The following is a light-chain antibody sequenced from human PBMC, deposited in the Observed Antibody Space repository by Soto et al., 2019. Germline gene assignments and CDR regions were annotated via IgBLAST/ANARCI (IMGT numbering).Light chain of an antibody. Sequence: EIVFTQSPGTLSLSPGESAALSCRASQSVTNTHLAWYQQRPGQAPRLLIYDASRRETGIPDRFSGSGAGAECTLTISGLEPADVAVDFCHQYGTSPQTFGQGTKVDIK. J-gene: IGKJ1*01. CDR2: DAS. CDR1: QSVTNTH. CDR3: HQYGTSPQT. V-gene: IGKV3-20*01.